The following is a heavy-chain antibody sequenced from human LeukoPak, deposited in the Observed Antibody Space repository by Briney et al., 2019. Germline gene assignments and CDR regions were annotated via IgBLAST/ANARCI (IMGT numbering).Heavy chain of an antibody. Sequence: PGGSLRLSCAASGFTFSSYWMSWARQAPGKGLEWVANIKQDGSEKYYVDSVKGRFTISRDNAKNSLYLQMNSLRAEDTAVYYCARGPGENAFDIWGQGTMVTVSS. D-gene: IGHD2-21*01. CDR1: GFTFSSYW. V-gene: IGHV3-7*04. CDR3: ARGPGENAFDI. J-gene: IGHJ3*02. CDR2: IKQDGSEK.